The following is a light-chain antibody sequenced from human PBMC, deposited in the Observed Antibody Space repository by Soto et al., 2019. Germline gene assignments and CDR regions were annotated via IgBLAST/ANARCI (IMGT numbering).Light chain of an antibody. J-gene: IGKJ1*01. CDR1: QSVRSY. CDR3: RQLNINSLT. V-gene: IGKV3-11*01. Sequence: EIKMTQSPSTLSSSLGERATLSCRASQSVRSYLAWYQQKPGQAPRLLIYAGSSRAARIPDRFSGGGSGTDFTPTTIRRLHDDYVVYYSRQLNINSLTFGQGTKVDI. CDR2: AGS.